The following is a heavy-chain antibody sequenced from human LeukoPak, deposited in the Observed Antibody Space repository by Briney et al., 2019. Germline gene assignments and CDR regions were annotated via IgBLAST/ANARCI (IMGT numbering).Heavy chain of an antibody. CDR3: ARDPPVCSTSCLDY. V-gene: IGHV3-53*01. CDR1: GFTVSSNY. J-gene: IGHJ4*02. CDR2: IYSGGST. D-gene: IGHD2-2*01. Sequence: GGSLRLSCAASGFTVSSNYMSWVRQAPGKGLEWVSIIYSGGSTYYADSVKGRFTISRDNSKNTLYLQMNSLRVEDTAVYYCARDPPVCSTSCLDYWGQGTLVTVSS.